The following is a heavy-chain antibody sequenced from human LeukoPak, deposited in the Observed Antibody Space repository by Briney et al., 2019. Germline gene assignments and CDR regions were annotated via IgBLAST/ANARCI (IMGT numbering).Heavy chain of an antibody. J-gene: IGHJ4*02. Sequence: GASVKVSCKASGYTFTGYYMHWVRQAPGQGLEWMGWINPNSGGTNYAQKFQGRVTMTRDTSISTAYMELSRLRSDDTAVYYCAREELVLRFLEWSLLGLDYWGQGTLVTVSS. CDR2: INPNSGGT. CDR1: GYTFTGYY. D-gene: IGHD3-3*01. CDR3: AREELVLRFLEWSLLGLDY. V-gene: IGHV1-2*02.